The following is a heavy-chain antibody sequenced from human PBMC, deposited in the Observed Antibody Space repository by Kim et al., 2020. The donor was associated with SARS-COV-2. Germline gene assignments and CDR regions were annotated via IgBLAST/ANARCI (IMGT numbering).Heavy chain of an antibody. J-gene: IGHJ4*02. CDR3: AKGIDMVRGVAHSHFDY. D-gene: IGHD3-10*01. Sequence: GKGRLTISRDNSKNTLYLQMNSLRAEDTAVYYCAKGIDMVRGVAHSHFDYWGQGTLVTVSS. V-gene: IGHV3-23*03.